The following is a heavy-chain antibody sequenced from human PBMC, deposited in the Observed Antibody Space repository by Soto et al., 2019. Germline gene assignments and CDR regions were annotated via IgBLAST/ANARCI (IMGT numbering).Heavy chain of an antibody. Sequence: QLQLQESGPGLVKPSETLSLTCTVSGGSISSSSYYWGWIRQPPGKGLEWIGSIYYSGSTYYNPSLMSRVTISVDTSKNQFSLKLSSVTAADTAVYYCARHVVSGFWSGFTDYWGQGTLVTVSS. D-gene: IGHD3-3*01. CDR1: GGSISSSSYY. CDR3: ARHVVSGFWSGFTDY. CDR2: IYYSGST. J-gene: IGHJ4*02. V-gene: IGHV4-39*01.